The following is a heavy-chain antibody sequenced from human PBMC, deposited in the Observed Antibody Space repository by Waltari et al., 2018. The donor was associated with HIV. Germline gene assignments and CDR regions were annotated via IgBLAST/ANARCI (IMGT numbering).Heavy chain of an antibody. V-gene: IGHV4-59*01. Sequence: QVQLQESGPGLVKPSETLSLSCTVPGCPISSYYWSWIRQTPGKGLEWIGYIYYSGSTNYNPSLKSRVTISVDTSKNQFSLKLSSVTAADTAVYYCARVPPYSTHSVYYFDYWGQGTLVTVSS. J-gene: IGHJ4*02. CDR2: IYYSGST. CDR3: ARVPPYSTHSVYYFDY. D-gene: IGHD6-13*01. CDR1: GCPISSYY.